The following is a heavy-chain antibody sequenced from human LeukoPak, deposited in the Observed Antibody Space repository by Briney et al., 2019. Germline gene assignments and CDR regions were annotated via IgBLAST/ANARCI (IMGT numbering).Heavy chain of an antibody. J-gene: IGHJ5*02. Sequence: SGGSLRLSCAASGFTFDDYAMQWVRHAPGKGLEWVSLISGDGGSTYYADSVKGRFTISRDNSKNSLYLQMNSLRTEDTALYYCAKALWFGELWAFDPWGQGTLVTVSS. CDR3: AKALWFGELWAFDP. V-gene: IGHV3-43*02. CDR1: GFTFDDYA. CDR2: ISGDGGST. D-gene: IGHD3-10*01.